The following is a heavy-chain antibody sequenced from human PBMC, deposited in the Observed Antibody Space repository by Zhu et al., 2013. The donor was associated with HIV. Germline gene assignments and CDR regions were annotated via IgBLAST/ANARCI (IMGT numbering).Heavy chain of an antibody. CDR3: ARDPSTRYYTDV. J-gene: IGHJ6*03. D-gene: IGHD3-9*01. CDR2: INPSGGST. Sequence: QVQLVQSGAEVKKPGASVKLSCKASRYTFSSYYIHWVRQAPGLGLEWMGIINPSGGSTSYAQKFQGRVIMTRDTSVNTVYMELRSLTSDDTAVYYCARDPSTRYYTDVWGKGTTVIVSS. CDR1: RYTFSSYY. V-gene: IGHV1-46*01.